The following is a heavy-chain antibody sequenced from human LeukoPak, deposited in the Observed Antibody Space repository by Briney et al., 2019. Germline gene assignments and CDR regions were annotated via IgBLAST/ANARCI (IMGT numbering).Heavy chain of an antibody. J-gene: IGHJ4*02. CDR1: GDSVSSTSAA. V-gene: IGHV6-1*01. CDR2: TYYRSKWYT. CDR3: ARSGKSAAGTSGDY. Sequence: SQTLSLTCAISGDSVSSTSAAWNWIRLSPSRGLEWLGRTYYRSKWYTDYAVSVKSRVTISPDTSKNQFSLQLNSLTPEDTAVYYWARSGKSAAGTSGDYWGRGTLVTVSS. D-gene: IGHD6-13*01.